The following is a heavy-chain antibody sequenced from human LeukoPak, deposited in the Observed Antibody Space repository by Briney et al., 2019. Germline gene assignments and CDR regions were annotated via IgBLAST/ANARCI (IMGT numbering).Heavy chain of an antibody. J-gene: IGHJ4*02. D-gene: IGHD3-10*01. CDR1: GGSISSSSYY. Sequence: SETLSLTCTVSGGSISSSSYYWGWVRQPPGKGLEWIGSIYYSGSTYYNPSLKSRVTISVDTSKNQFSLKLSSVTAADTAVYYCACMVRGVIILYYFDYWGQGTLVTVSS. CDR2: IYYSGST. CDR3: ACMVRGVIILYYFDY. V-gene: IGHV4-39*07.